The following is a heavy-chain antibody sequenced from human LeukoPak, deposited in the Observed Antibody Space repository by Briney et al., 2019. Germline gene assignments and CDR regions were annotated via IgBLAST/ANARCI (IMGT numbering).Heavy chain of an antibody. CDR3: ARAGYAAAGHYGMDV. J-gene: IGHJ6*02. CDR2: INHSGST. Sequence: SETLSLTCAVYGGSFSGYYWSWIRQPPGKGLEWIGEINHSGSTNYNPSLKSRVTISVDTSKNQFSLKLSSVTAADTAVYYCARAGYAAAGHYGMDVWGQGTTVTVSS. CDR1: GGSFSGYY. V-gene: IGHV4-34*01. D-gene: IGHD6-13*01.